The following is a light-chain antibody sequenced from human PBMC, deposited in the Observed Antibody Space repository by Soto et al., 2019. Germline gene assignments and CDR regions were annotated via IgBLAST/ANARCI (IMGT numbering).Light chain of an antibody. V-gene: IGKV3-15*01. Sequence: EIVMTQSPATLSVSLGERATLSCRASRNINRKLAWYQQKPGQAPRLLISGASTRATGIPARFSGSGSGTEFTLTISSLQSEDFAVYYCQQYYDYPPLIFGGGTKVEI. CDR1: RNINRK. J-gene: IGKJ4*01. CDR2: GAS. CDR3: QQYYDYPPLI.